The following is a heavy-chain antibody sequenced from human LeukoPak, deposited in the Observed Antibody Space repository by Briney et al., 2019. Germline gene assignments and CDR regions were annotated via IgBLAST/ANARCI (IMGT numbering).Heavy chain of an antibody. D-gene: IGHD3-22*01. J-gene: IGHJ4*02. CDR1: GFTFSSYA. V-gene: IGHV3-23*01. Sequence: PGGSLRLSCAASGFTFSSYAMSWVRQAPGKGLEWVSAISGSGGSTYYADSVKGRFTISRDNSENTLYLQMNSLRAEDTAVYYCAKVAYYYDSSGYYYGYYFDYWGQGTLVTVSS. CDR3: AKVAYYYDSSGYYYGYYFDY. CDR2: ISGSGGST.